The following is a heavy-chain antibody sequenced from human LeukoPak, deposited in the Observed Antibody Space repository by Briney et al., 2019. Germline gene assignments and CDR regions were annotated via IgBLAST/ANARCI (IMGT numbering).Heavy chain of an antibody. V-gene: IGHV3-7*01. CDR3: ASRRYCYGYSF. CDR2: IKQDGREK. J-gene: IGHJ4*02. D-gene: IGHD5-18*01. Sequence: GTLRLSSAASGFTISSFWMSWVRQAPGKGLEWVINIKQDGREKYYVDSVKGRFTISRANAKNSLYLQINSPRAEATADYYCASRRYCYGYSFWGQGTLVTVSS. CDR1: GFTISSFW.